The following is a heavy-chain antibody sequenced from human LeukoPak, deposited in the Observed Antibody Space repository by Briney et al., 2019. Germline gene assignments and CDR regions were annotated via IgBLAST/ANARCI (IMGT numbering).Heavy chain of an antibody. J-gene: IGHJ4*02. CDR2: IYTSGST. Sequence: KPSETLSLTCTVSGGSISSYYWSWIRQPAGKGLEWIGRIYTSGSTNYNPSLKSRVIMSIDTSKNHFSLKLSSVTAADTAVYCCARSTTGWTNLDYWGQGTLVTVSS. CDR1: GGSISSYY. V-gene: IGHV4-4*07. D-gene: IGHD1-1*01. CDR3: ARSTTGWTNLDY.